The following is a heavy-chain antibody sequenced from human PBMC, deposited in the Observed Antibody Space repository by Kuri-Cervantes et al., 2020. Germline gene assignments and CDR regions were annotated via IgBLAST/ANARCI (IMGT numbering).Heavy chain of an antibody. CDR1: GGSFSGYY. Sequence: GSLRLSCAVYGGSFSGYYWSWIRQPPGKGLEWIGEINHSGSTNYNPSLKSRVTISIGTSKKHFSLHLSSVTAADTAVYYCARLWHYYDSSGYNYMDVWGKGTTVTVSS. CDR3: ARLWHYYDSSGYNYMDV. D-gene: IGHD3-22*01. V-gene: IGHV4-34*01. J-gene: IGHJ6*03. CDR2: INHSGST.